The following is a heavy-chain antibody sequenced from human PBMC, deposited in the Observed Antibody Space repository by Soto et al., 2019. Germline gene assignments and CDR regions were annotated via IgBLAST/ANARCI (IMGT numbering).Heavy chain of an antibody. D-gene: IGHD2-15*01. CDR2: RYYSEST. CDR3: ARTKCSGGSCYSWSLDY. Sequence: SETLSLTCTVSGYSITTGGYYWSWIRQLPGKGLEWIGHRYYSESTYYNPSLKSRVSISLDTSKNQFSLKLSFVTAADTAMYYCARTKCSGGSCYSWSLDYWGQGTPVTVSS. J-gene: IGHJ4*02. V-gene: IGHV4-31*03. CDR1: GYSITTGGYY.